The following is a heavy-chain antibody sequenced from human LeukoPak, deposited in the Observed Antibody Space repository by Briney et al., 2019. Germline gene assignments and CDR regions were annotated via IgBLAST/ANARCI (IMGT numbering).Heavy chain of an antibody. J-gene: IGHJ5*02. Sequence: GGSLRLSCAASGFTFSSYGMHWVRQAPGKGLEWVAVIWYDGSNKYYADSAKGRFTISRDNSKNTLYLQMNSLRAEDTALYYCVKASSSSPQYNWFDAWGQGTLVTVSS. V-gene: IGHV3-33*06. CDR3: VKASSSSPQYNWFDA. D-gene: IGHD6-6*01. CDR2: IWYDGSNK. CDR1: GFTFSSYG.